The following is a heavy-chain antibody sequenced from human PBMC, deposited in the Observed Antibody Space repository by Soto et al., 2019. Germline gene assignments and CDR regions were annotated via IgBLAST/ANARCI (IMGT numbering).Heavy chain of an antibody. CDR1: GFTFSSYW. CDR2: INSDGSST. Sequence: PVGSLRLSCVASGFTFSSYWMHWVRQAPGKGLVWVSRINSDGSSTSNADSVKGRLTISRDDAKNTLYLQMNSLRAEGTAVYYCARGDSGTYGIDFWGQGTLVTVSS. V-gene: IGHV3-74*01. J-gene: IGHJ4*02. CDR3: ARGDSGTYGIDF. D-gene: IGHD1-26*01.